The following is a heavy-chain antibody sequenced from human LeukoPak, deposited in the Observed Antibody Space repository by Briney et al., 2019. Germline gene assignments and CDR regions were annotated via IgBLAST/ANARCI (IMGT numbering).Heavy chain of an antibody. V-gene: IGHV1-2*02. CDR1: GYTFTGHY. CDR2: INPNSGGT. CDR3: ARAGDSGYDSAYD. J-gene: IGHJ4*02. D-gene: IGHD5-12*01. Sequence: ASVKVSCKASGYTFTGHYMHWVRQAPGQGLEWMGWINPNSGGTNYAQKFQGRVTMTRDTSMSTAYMELDRLRSDDTAVYYCARAGDSGYDSAYDWGQGTLVTVSS.